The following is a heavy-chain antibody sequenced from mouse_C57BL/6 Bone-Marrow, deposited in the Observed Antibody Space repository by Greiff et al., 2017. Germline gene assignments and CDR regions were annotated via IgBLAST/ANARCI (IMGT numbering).Heavy chain of an antibody. CDR1: GYTFTSYW. CDR2: IDPSDSYT. V-gene: IGHV1-69*01. Sequence: QVQLKQPGAELVMPGASVKLSCKASGYTFTSYWMPWVKQRPGQGLEWIGEIDPSDSYTNYNQKFKGKSTLTVDKSSSTAYMQLSSLTSEDSAVYYCARWDYWGQGTTLTVSS. J-gene: IGHJ2*01. CDR3: ARWDY.